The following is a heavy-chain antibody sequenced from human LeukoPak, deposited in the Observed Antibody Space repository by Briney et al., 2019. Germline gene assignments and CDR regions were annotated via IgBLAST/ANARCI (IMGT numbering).Heavy chain of an antibody. V-gene: IGHV3-48*04. CDR2: ISGIVSDI. CDR3: ARDIGGSYSAIDY. J-gene: IGHJ4*02. Sequence: QPGGSLRLSCAGSGFTFSFYSLNWVRQAPGGGREWVSFISGIVSDIFYADSVKGRCTISRENAKKSVALQMDSLRGDDTAVYYCARDIGGSYSAIDYWGQGTLVTVSS. CDR1: GFTFSFYS. D-gene: IGHD1-26*01.